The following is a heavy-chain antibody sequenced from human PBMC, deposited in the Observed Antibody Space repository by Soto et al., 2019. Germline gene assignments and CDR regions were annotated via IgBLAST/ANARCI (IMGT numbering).Heavy chain of an antibody. D-gene: IGHD2-2*01. CDR2: IYWDDDK. CDR1: GFSLSTSGVG. Sequence: SGPTLVNPTQTLTLTCTFSGFSLSTSGVGVGWIRQPPGKALEWLALIYWDDDKRYSPSLKSRLTITKDTSKNQVVLTMTNMDPVDTASYYFALLCSAAYFDYWGQGTLVTVSS. J-gene: IGHJ4*02. CDR3: ALLCSAAYFDY. V-gene: IGHV2-5*02.